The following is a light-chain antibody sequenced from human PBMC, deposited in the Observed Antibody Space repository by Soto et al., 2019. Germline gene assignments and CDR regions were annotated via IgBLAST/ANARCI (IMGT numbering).Light chain of an antibody. CDR3: QQYYSTPYT. CDR2: WAS. CDR1: QSVLSSSNNKNY. Sequence: DIVMTQSPDFLAVSLGERATINCKSSQSVLSSSNNKNYLTWYQQKPGQPPKLLIYWASARESGVPDRFSGSGSGTDFTLTISSLQAEDVAVYYCQQYYSTPYTFGQGTNLEIK. J-gene: IGKJ2*01. V-gene: IGKV4-1*01.